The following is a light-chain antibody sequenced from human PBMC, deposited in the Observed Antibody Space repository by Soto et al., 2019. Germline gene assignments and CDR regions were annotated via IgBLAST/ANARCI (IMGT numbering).Light chain of an antibody. J-gene: IGKJ1*01. CDR1: QSISSW. CDR3: QQYNSYWT. Sequence: DIQMTQSPSTLSASVGDMVTITCRASQSISSWLAWYKQKPGKAPKLLIYKASSLESGVPSRFSGTGSGTKSTLTHSLMQPDDFAAYYCQQYNSYWTFGQRTKVEI. CDR2: KAS. V-gene: IGKV1-5*03.